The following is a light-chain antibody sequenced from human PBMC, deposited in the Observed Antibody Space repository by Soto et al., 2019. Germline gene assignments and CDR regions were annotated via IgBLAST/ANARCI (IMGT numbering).Light chain of an antibody. CDR1: QTINNF. CDR3: QLHFLTPPA. Sequence: DIQSTKSPSSLSASVGDRVTITCRASQTINNFLNWYQHKPGKAPNLLIPGASTLQSGVPSRFTGSGSGTYFTLTISSLQPEDFATYYCQLHFLTPPAFGQGTRLEIK. J-gene: IGKJ5*01. V-gene: IGKV1-39*01. CDR2: GAS.